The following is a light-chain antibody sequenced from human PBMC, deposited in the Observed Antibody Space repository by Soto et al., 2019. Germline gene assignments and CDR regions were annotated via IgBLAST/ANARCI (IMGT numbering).Light chain of an antibody. CDR3: QQYSSFSRT. CDR2: DAS. V-gene: IGKV1-5*01. Sequence: DIQMTQSPSTLSASLGDRVTITCRASQNINRRLAWYQQKPGKAPNLLIYDASTLESGVPSRFSGSGSGTEFSLTISSLQPDDFATFYCQQYSSFSRTFGQGTKVDI. CDR1: QNINRR. J-gene: IGKJ1*01.